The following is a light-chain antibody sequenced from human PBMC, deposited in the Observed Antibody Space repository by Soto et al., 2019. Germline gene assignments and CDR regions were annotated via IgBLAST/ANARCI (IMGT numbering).Light chain of an antibody. CDR1: QGINNY. CDR3: QQFKSYPIT. J-gene: IGKJ5*01. Sequence: DIQMTQSPPSLSASVGDTVTITCRASQGINNYLVWFQQKPGKAPKSLIYAASRLHSGVPSRFSGSGSGTDFTLIISSLQPEDFATYFCQQFKSYPITFGQGTRLEIK. V-gene: IGKV1-16*01. CDR2: AAS.